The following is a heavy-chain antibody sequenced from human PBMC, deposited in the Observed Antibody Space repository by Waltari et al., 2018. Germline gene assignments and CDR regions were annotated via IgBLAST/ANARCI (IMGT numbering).Heavy chain of an antibody. Sequence: EVQLLESGGGLVQPGGSLRLSCQASGFTFRSSDMSWVRQAPGKGLGWFSVIGSSGRNTYYADAVKGRFTISRDDSKNTLYLQMNSLRAEDTAVYYCAKGPAARTNWFDPWGQGTLVTVSS. V-gene: IGHV3-23*01. CDR3: AKGPAARTNWFDP. J-gene: IGHJ5*02. CDR2: IGSSGRNT. D-gene: IGHD2-2*01. CDR1: GFTFRSSD.